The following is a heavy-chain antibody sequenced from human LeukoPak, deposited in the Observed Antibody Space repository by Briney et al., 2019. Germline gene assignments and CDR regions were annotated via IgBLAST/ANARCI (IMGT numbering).Heavy chain of an antibody. V-gene: IGHV1-46*01. Sequence: SVKVSCKASGYTFTSYYMHWVRQAPGQGLEWMGIINPSGGSTSYAQKFQGRVTMTRDTSTSTVYMELSSLRSEDTAVYYCARELAAPSHYYGMDVWGQGTTVTVSS. J-gene: IGHJ6*02. CDR3: ARELAAPSHYYGMDV. CDR2: INPSGGST. D-gene: IGHD1-1*01. CDR1: GYTFTSYY.